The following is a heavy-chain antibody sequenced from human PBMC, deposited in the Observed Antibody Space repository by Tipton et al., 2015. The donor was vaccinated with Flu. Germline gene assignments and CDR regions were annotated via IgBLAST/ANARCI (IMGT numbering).Heavy chain of an antibody. Sequence: SLRLSCAVSGFSVTNNYMTWVRQAPGKGLEWVSVIYSGGNTYYADSVKGRFTISRDNSKNTLYLQMNSLRVEDTAVYYCARGRGYCSTTTCLLPFDFWGQGTLVTVSS. V-gene: IGHV3-53*01. CDR3: ARGRGYCSTTTCLLPFDF. D-gene: IGHD2-2*01. J-gene: IGHJ4*02. CDR1: GFSVTNNY. CDR2: IYSGGNT.